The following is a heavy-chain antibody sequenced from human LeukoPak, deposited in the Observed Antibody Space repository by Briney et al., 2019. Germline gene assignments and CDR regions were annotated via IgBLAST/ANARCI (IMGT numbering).Heavy chain of an antibody. J-gene: IGHJ2*01. CDR3: ARHLTGGVLWLLSYFDL. CDR1: GYSISSGYY. Sequence: SETLSLTCTVSGYSISSGYYWGWIRQPPGKGLEWIGSIYHSGSTYYNPSLKSRVTISVDTSKNQFSLKLSSVTAADTAVYYCARHLTGGVLWLLSYFDLWGRGTLVTVSS. D-gene: IGHD5-18*01. V-gene: IGHV4-38-2*02. CDR2: IYHSGST.